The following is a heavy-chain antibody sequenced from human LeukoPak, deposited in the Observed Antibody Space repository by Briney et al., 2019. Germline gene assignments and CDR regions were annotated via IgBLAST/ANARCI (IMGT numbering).Heavy chain of an antibody. D-gene: IGHD3-3*01. CDR2: ISGSGGST. CDR1: GFTFSSYA. V-gene: IGHV3-23*01. CDR3: ARRFGVAISGYYYYYMDV. J-gene: IGHJ6*03. Sequence: GGSLRLSCAASGFTFSSYAMSWVRQAPGKGLEWVSAISGSGGSTYYADSVKGRFTISRDNSKNTLYLQMNSLRAEDTAVYYCARRFGVAISGYYYYYMDVWGKGTTVTVSS.